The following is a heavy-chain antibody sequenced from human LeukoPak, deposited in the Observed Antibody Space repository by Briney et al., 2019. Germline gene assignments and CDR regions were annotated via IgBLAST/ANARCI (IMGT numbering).Heavy chain of an antibody. Sequence: SETLSLTCTVSGGSISSGDYYWSWLRQPPGTGLEWIGYIYYSGSTYDNPSLKSRVTISVDTSKNQFSLKLSSVTAADTAVYYCARDTAMVNAFDIWGQGTMVTVSS. J-gene: IGHJ3*02. D-gene: IGHD5-18*01. V-gene: IGHV4-30-4*01. CDR3: ARDTAMVNAFDI. CDR1: GGSISSGDYY. CDR2: IYYSGST.